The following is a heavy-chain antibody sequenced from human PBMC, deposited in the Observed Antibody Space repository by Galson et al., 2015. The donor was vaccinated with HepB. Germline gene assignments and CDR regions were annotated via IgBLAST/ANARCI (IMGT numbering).Heavy chain of an antibody. CDR3: AIGVSNSAEYCSGGSCRNWFDP. CDR1: GYTFTGYY. D-gene: IGHD2-15*01. V-gene: IGHV1-2*04. J-gene: IGHJ5*02. CDR2: INPNSGGT. Sequence: SVKVSCKASGYTFTGYYMHWVRQAPGQGLEWMGWINPNSGGTNYAQKFQGWVTMTRDTSISTAYMELSRLRSDDTAVYYCAIGVSNSAEYCSGGSCRNWFDPWGQGTLVTVSS.